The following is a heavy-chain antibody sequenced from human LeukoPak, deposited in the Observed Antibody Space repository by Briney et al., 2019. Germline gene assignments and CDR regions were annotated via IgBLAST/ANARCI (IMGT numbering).Heavy chain of an antibody. J-gene: IGHJ4*02. Sequence: GGSLRLSCAASGFTFSSYRMNWVRQAPGKGLEWVSSISSSSNYIYYADSVKGRFTISRDNSKNTLYLQMNLRADDTAVYYCAKSYRSGWYRGVIDYWGQGTLVTVSS. CDR2: ISSSSNYI. V-gene: IGHV3-21*01. D-gene: IGHD6-13*01. CDR1: GFTFSSYR. CDR3: AKSYRSGWYRGVIDY.